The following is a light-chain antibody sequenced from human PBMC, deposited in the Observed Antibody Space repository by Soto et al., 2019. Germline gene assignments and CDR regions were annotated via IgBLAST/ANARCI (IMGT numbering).Light chain of an antibody. J-gene: IGKJ4*01. Sequence: IQMTRSPSSVSASVVDRVTITCRASQTLNNYLTWFQQKPGKAPKVLNYAASTLQSGVPSRFSGSGSGAEFTLTISSLQPEDFATYYCQQSFSPLRTFGGGTKVDIK. CDR3: QQSFSPLRT. V-gene: IGKV1-39*01. CDR2: AAS. CDR1: QTLNNY.